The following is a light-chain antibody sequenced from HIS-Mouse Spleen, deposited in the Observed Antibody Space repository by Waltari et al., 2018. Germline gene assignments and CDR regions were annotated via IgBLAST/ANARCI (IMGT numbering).Light chain of an antibody. J-gene: IGLJ3*02. CDR3: AAWDDSLNGWV. V-gene: IGLV1-44*01. Sequence: QSVLTQPPSASGTPGQRVTISCSGSSSNIGSNTVNWYQQLPGTAPKLLLYSNSPRPSGVPDRFSGSKSGTSASLAISGLQSEDEADYYCAAWDDSLNGWVFGGGTKLTVL. CDR2: SNS. CDR1: SSNIGSNT.